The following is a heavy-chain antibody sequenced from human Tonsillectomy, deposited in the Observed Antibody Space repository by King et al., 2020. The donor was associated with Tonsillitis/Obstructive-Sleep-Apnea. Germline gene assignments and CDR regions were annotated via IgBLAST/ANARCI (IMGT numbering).Heavy chain of an antibody. CDR3: ASDYYYRRGYYHGYLPH. V-gene: IGHV1-18*01. CDR1: GYTFINYD. D-gene: IGHD3-22*01. J-gene: IGHJ1*01. Sequence: VQLVESGAEVKKPGASVKVSCKASGYTFINYDISWVRQAPGQGLEWMGWSRPYNGDTNYAQKLQGRVTMTSDTSTSTAYMELRSLRSDDTAVDYCASDYYYRRGYYHGYLPHWGQGTLVTVSS. CDR2: SRPYNGDT.